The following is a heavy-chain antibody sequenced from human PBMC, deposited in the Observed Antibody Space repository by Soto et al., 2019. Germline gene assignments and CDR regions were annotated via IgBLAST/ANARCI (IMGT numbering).Heavy chain of an antibody. CDR1: GYSFTSYA. CDR3: ARDLRVDTGARLGYYYYYMDV. D-gene: IGHD1-7*01. J-gene: IGHJ6*03. CDR2: INVGNGVT. Sequence: QVQLVQSGAEVKKPGASVKVSCKASGYSFTSYAVHWVRQAPGQRLEWMGWINVGNGVTKYSQKFQGRATITSDTSASTAYMELSSLTSEDTAVYYCARDLRVDTGARLGYYYYYMDVWGKGTTVTVSS. V-gene: IGHV1-3*01.